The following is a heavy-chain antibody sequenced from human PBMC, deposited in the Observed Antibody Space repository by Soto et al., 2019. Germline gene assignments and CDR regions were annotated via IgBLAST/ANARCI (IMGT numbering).Heavy chain of an antibody. D-gene: IGHD5-12*01. CDR1: GGSISSGGYY. CDR3: ARAQTSVSYGYLPRSHFDY. J-gene: IGHJ4*02. Sequence: SETLSLTCTVSGGSISSGGYYWSWIRQHPGKGLEWIGYIYYSGSTYYNPSLKSRVTISVDTSKNQFSLKLSSVTAADTAVYYCARAQTSVSYGYLPRSHFDYWGQGTLVTVSS. V-gene: IGHV4-31*03. CDR2: IYYSGST.